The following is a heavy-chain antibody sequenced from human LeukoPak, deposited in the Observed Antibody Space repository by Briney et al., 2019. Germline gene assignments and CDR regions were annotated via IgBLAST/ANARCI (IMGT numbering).Heavy chain of an antibody. V-gene: IGHV1-69*13. CDR2: IIPIFGTA. CDR1: GGTFSSYA. J-gene: IGHJ6*02. Sequence: SVKVSCKASGGTFSSYATSWVRQAPGQGLEWMGGIIPIFGTANYAQKFQGRVTITADESTSTAYMELSSLRSEDTAVYYCARVDYSITYYYYYGMDVWGQGTTVTVSS. CDR3: ARVDYSITYYYYYGMDV. D-gene: IGHD4-11*01.